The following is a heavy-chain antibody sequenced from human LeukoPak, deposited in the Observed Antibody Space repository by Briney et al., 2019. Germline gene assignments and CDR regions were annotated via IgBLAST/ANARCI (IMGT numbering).Heavy chain of an antibody. CDR3: ARARYCSSTSCYPTPYYFDY. CDR2: IYYSGST. Sequence: SETLSLTCTVSGGSISSYYWSLIRRPPGKGLEWIGYIYYSGSTNYNPSLKSRVTISVDTSKNQFSLKLSSVTAADTAVYYCARARYCSSTSCYPTPYYFDYWGQGTLVTVSS. V-gene: IGHV4-59*01. D-gene: IGHD2-2*01. CDR1: GGSISSYY. J-gene: IGHJ4*02.